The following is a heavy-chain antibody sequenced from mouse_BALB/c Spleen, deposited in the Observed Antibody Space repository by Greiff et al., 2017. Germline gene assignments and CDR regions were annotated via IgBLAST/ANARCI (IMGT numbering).Heavy chain of an antibody. CDR1: GYTFTDYA. Sequence: VQLQQSGPELVRPGVSVKISCKGSGYTFTDYAMHWVKQSHAKSLEWIGVISTYYGNTNYNQKFKGKATMTVDKSSSTAYMELARLTSEDSAIYYCARYYDGFDYWGQGTTRTVAA. D-gene: IGHD1-1*01. CDR3: ARYYDGFDY. J-gene: IGHJ2*01. CDR2: ISTYYGNT. V-gene: IGHV1-67*01.